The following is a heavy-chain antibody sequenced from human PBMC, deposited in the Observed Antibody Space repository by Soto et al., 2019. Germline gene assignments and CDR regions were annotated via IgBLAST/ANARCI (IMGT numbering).Heavy chain of an antibody. D-gene: IGHD3-10*01. CDR2: IWYDGSNK. J-gene: IGHJ6*03. V-gene: IGHV3-33*01. CDR1: GFTFSSYG. CDR3: ARGNRGLRGRLGESRLFYYYMDV. Sequence: GGSLRLSCAASGFTFSSYGMHWVRQAPGKGLEWVAVIWYDGSNKYYADSVKGRFTISRDNSKNTLYLQMNSLRAEDTAVYYCARGNRGLRGRLGESRLFYYYMDVWGKGTTVTVSS.